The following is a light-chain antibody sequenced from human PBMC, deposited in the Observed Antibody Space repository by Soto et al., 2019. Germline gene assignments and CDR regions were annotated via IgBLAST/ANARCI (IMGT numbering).Light chain of an antibody. CDR2: GTS. V-gene: IGKV3-20*01. CDR1: QNVACNY. Sequence: EVVLTQSPRTLSLSPGESATLSCRASQNVACNYLAWYQQKPGQAPRLLISGTSSRATGIPDRFSGSGSGTDFTLTIARLEPEDAAVYYCQQYGGSPLVTFGGGTKVEIK. CDR3: QQYGGSPLVT. J-gene: IGKJ4*01.